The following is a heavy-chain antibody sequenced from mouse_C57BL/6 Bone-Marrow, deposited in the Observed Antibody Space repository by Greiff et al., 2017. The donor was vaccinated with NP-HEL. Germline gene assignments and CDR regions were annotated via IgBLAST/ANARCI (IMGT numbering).Heavy chain of an antibody. CDR1: GFSLTSYG. D-gene: IGHD1-1*01. J-gene: IGHJ1*03. CDR3: AKRYYGSSYDWYFDV. CDR2: IWGGGST. V-gene: IGHV2-9*01. Sequence: VQVVESGPGLVAPSQSLSITCTVSGFSLTSYGVDWVRQPPGKGLEWLGVIWGGGSTNYNSALMSRLSISKDNSKSQVFLKMNSLQTDDTAMYYCAKRYYGSSYDWYFDVWGTGTTVTVSS.